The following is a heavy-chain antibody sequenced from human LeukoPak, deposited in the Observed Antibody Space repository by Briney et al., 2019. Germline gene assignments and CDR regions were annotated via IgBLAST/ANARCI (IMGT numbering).Heavy chain of an antibody. CDR2: ISGSGGNT. J-gene: IGHJ4*02. CDR1: GFTFSSYA. Sequence: PGGSLRLSCAASGFTFSSYAMSWVRQSPGKGLGWVSAISGSGGNTHYTDSVKGRSTISRDNSKNTLYLQMNSLRAEDTAMYYCARDFRFLDDYWGQGTLVTVSS. V-gene: IGHV3-23*01. CDR3: ARDFRFLDDY. D-gene: IGHD3-3*01.